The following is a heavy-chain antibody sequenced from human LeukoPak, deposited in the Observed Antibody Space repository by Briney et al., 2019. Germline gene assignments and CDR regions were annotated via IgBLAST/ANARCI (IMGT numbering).Heavy chain of an antibody. D-gene: IGHD3-22*01. CDR3: ATDFYDST. CDR1: GFTFSNAW. Sequence: GGSLRLSCATSGFTFSNAWMNWVRQAPGKGPEWVGRIRSNSDGGTIDYAAPVKGRFTLSRDDSKTTLYLQMNSLQTEDTAVYYCATDFYDSTWGQGTLVTVSS. CDR2: IRSNSDGGTI. V-gene: IGHV3-15*07. J-gene: IGHJ5*02.